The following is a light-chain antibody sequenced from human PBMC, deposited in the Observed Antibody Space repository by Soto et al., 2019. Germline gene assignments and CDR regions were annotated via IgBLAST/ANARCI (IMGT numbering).Light chain of an antibody. CDR1: QSVSSN. J-gene: IGKJ1*01. CDR2: DAS. Sequence: EVVMTQSPATLSVSPGERATLSCRASQSVSSNLAWFQQKPGQAPRLLIYDASTRATGIPARFSGSGSGTEFTLIISSLQSEDSAVYYCQQYNHWWTFGQGTKVDIK. CDR3: QQYNHWWT. V-gene: IGKV3-15*01.